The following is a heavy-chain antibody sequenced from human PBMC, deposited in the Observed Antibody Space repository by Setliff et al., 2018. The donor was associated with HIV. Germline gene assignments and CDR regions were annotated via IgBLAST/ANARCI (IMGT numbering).Heavy chain of an antibody. D-gene: IGHD2-8*01. CDR2: IDSNNGNR. Sequence: ASVKVSCKASGYSLSTYAISWVRQAPGQGLEWMGWIDSNNGNRNFAQKFRGRVTMTTDISTNTAYMEVRSLSFDDTAVYYCVRLTADRTNYCYYMDVWGKGTTVTVS. CDR3: VRLTADRTNYCYYMDV. V-gene: IGHV1-18*01. CDR1: GYSLSTYA. J-gene: IGHJ6*03.